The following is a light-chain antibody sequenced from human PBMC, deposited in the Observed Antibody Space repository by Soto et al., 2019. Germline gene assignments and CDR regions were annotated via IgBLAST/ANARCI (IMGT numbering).Light chain of an antibody. CDR3: QQYNNWPQT. CDR2: GAS. V-gene: IGKV3-15*01. J-gene: IGKJ1*01. CDR1: QSVSSN. Sequence: EIVMTQSPATLSVSPGERATLSCRASQSVSSNLAWYQQKPCQAPRLLIYGASTRATGIPARFSGSGSGTEFTLTSSSLQSADFSVYYCQQYNNWPQTFGQGTKVEIK.